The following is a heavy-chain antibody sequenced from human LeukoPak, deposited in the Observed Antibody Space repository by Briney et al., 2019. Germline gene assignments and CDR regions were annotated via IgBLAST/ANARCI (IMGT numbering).Heavy chain of an antibody. CDR3: ARQNLQTSMSIDY. D-gene: IGHD2/OR15-2a*01. V-gene: IGHV4-59*08. CDR2: IYYSGST. CDR1: GGSISSQY. J-gene: IGHJ4*02. Sequence: SETLSLTCTVSGGSISSQYWSWIRQPPGKGLKWIGYIYYSGSTNCNPSLKSRVTISVDTSKNQFSLKLSSVTAADTAVYYCARQNLQTSMSIDYWGQGTLVTVSS.